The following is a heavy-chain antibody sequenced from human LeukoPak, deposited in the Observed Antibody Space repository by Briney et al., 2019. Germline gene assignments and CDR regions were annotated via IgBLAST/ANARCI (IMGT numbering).Heavy chain of an antibody. CDR1: GFTFSSYG. V-gene: IGHV3-30*18. D-gene: IGHD6-19*01. CDR2: ISYDGSNK. CDR3: AKGQNYKQWLVLDYFDY. J-gene: IGHJ4*02. Sequence: GGPLRLSCAASGFTFSSYGMHWVRQAPGKGLEWVAVISYDGSNKYYADSVKGRFTISRDNSKNTLYLQMNSLRAEDTAVYYCAKGQNYKQWLVLDYFDYWGQGTLVTVSS.